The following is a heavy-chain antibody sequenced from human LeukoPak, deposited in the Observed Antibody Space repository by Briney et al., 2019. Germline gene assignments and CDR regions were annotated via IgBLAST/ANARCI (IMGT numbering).Heavy chain of an antibody. CDR2: ISGSGGTP. CDR1: GFTFSTSG. J-gene: IGHJ4*02. Sequence: HPGGSLRLSCAASGFTFSTSGMTWVRQAPGKGLDWVSIISGSGGTPYYTDSVKGRFTISRDNSKNTLYLQMNSLRAEDTAVYYRAKTRGISISGVVPLCDYWGQGTLVTVSS. D-gene: IGHD3-3*01. V-gene: IGHV3-23*01. CDR3: AKTRGISISGVVPLCDY.